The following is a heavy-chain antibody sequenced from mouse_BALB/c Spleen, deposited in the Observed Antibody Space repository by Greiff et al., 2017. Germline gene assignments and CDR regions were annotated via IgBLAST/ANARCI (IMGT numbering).Heavy chain of an antibody. CDR2: ISSGGSYT. Sequence: EVKLVESGGGLVQPGGSLKLSCAASGFTFSSYAMSWVRQSPEKRLEWVAEISSGGSYTYYPDTVTGRFTISRDNAKNTLYLEMSSLRSEDTAMYYCAKFITTVVADAMDYWGQGTSVTVSS. CDR1: GFTFSSYA. J-gene: IGHJ4*01. V-gene: IGHV5-9-4*01. CDR3: AKFITTVVADAMDY. D-gene: IGHD1-1*01.